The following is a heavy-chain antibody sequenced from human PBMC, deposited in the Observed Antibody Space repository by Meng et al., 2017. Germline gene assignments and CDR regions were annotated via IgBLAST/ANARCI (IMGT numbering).Heavy chain of an antibody. CDR2: IIPIFATA. V-gene: IGHV1-69*12. Sequence: QVQLVESGAEVKKPGSSVKGSCKASGGPFSSYAISWVRQAPGQGLEWMGGIIPIFATANYAQKFQGRVTITADESTSTAYVELSSLRSEDTAVYYCAKEVDNWFDPWGQGTLVTVSS. D-gene: IGHD2-15*01. CDR3: AKEVDNWFDP. CDR1: GGPFSSYA. J-gene: IGHJ5*02.